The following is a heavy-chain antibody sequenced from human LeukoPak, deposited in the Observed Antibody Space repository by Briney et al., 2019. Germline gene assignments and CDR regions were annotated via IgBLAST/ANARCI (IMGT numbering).Heavy chain of an antibody. D-gene: IGHD1-20*01. V-gene: IGHV4-59*13. Sequence: PSETLSRTGTVSGSSINSFYWNWFRQTPGKGLEWIGYIYHSGSTNYNPSLKSRLTMSLDASKKQISLRLSYVTAADTAVYFCARGHNWNDGQDYWGQGILVIVSS. J-gene: IGHJ4*02. CDR3: ARGHNWNDGQDY. CDR1: GSSINSFY. CDR2: IYHSGST.